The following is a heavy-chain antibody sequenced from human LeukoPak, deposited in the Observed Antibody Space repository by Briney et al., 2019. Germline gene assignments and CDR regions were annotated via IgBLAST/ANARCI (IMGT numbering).Heavy chain of an antibody. J-gene: IGHJ5*02. V-gene: IGHV4-38-2*01. Sequence: SETLSLTCAVSGYSISSGYYWGWIRQPPGKGLEWIGSIYHSGSTYYNPSLKSRVTISVDTSKNQFSLKRSSVTAADTAVYYCARVLETNWFDPWGQGTLVTVSS. CDR3: ARVLETNWFDP. CDR1: GYSISSGYY. D-gene: IGHD1-1*01. CDR2: IYHSGST.